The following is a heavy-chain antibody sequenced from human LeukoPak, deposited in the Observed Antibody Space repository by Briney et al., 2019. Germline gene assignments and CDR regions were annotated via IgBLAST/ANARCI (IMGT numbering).Heavy chain of an antibody. CDR2: IYSGGST. V-gene: IGHV3-53*01. CDR1: GFPVSSQY. D-gene: IGHD6-19*01. Sequence: GSLELFCAASGFPVSSQYMSLVRPASGKGLEWVSVIYSGGSTYYADSVKGRFTISRDNSKNTLYLQMNSLRAEDTAVYYCARVRFASYSSGYFDYWGQGTLVTVSS. J-gene: IGHJ4*02. CDR3: ARVRFASYSSGYFDY.